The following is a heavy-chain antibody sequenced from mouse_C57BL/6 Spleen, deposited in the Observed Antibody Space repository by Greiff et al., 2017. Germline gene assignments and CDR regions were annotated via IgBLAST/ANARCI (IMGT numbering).Heavy chain of an antibody. CDR3: AKNYYDYDGFYY. J-gene: IGHJ2*01. CDR1: GFSLTSYG. Sequence: VQLQQSGPGLVQPSQSLSITCTVSGFSLTSYGVHWVRQSPGKGLEWLGVIWRGGSTDYNAAFMSRLSITKDNSKSQVFFKMSSLQADDTAVYYCAKNYYDYDGFYYWGQGTTLTVSS. CDR2: IWRGGST. V-gene: IGHV2-5*01. D-gene: IGHD2-4*01.